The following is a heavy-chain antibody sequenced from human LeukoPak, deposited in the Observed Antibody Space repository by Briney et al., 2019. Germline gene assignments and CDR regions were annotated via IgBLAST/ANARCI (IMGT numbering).Heavy chain of an antibody. CDR3: ARAAEYYYDSSGDDAFDI. Sequence: PGRSLRLSCAASGFTFSSYAMHWVRQAPGKGLEWVAVISYDGSNKYYADSAKGRFTISRDNSKNTLYLQMNSLRAEDTAVYYCARAAEYYYDSSGDDAFDIWGQGTMVTVSS. D-gene: IGHD3-22*01. J-gene: IGHJ3*02. CDR2: ISYDGSNK. CDR1: GFTFSSYA. V-gene: IGHV3-30-3*01.